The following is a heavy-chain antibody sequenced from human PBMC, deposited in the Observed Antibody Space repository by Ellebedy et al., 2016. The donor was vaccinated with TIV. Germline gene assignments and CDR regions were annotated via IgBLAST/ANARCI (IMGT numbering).Heavy chain of an antibody. CDR2: FHYSGTT. CDR1: DGSIRSYH. D-gene: IGHD3-10*01. J-gene: IGHJ4*02. V-gene: IGHV4-59*01. CDR3: ARTSTMVRGALDY. Sequence: SETLSLXCTVSDGSIRSYHWSWIRQSPGKGLERIGYFHYSGTTNYNPSLKSRLSISVDTSKNQFSLNLSSVTAADTGVYYCARTSTMVRGALDYWGQGTLVTVSS.